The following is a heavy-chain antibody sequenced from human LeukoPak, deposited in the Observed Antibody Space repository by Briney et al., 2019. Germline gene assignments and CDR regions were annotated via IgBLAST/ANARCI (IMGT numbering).Heavy chain of an antibody. J-gene: IGHJ3*02. CDR1: GYTLTELS. Sequence: ASVKVSCKVSGYTLTELSMHWVRQAPGKGLEWMGGFDPEDGETIYAQKFQGRVTMTEDTSTDTAYMELSSLRSEDTAVYYCVTRGLAVADHDAFDIWGQGTMVTVSS. CDR2: FDPEDGET. V-gene: IGHV1-24*01. CDR3: VTRGLAVADHDAFDI. D-gene: IGHD6-19*01.